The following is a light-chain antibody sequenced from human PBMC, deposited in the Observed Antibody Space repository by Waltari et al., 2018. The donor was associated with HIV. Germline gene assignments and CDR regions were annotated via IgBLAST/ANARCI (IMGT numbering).Light chain of an antibody. Sequence: EIVLTQSPATLSLSPGERATLSCRVSQSVSDYLAWYQQKRGQAPRLLIYDASNRATGIPARFSGSGSGTDFTLTISSLEPEDFAVYYCQQRSKWPPPWTFGQGTKVEI. CDR1: QSVSDY. J-gene: IGKJ1*01. V-gene: IGKV3-11*01. CDR2: DAS. CDR3: QQRSKWPPPWT.